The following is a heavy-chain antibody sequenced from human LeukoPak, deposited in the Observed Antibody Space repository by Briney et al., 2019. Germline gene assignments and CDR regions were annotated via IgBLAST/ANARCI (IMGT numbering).Heavy chain of an antibody. CDR1: GGSFSGYY. J-gene: IGHJ4*02. D-gene: IGHD3-10*01. V-gene: IGHV4-34*01. CDR3: ARGRGARDY. Sequence: SETLSLTCAVYGGSFSGYYWSWIRQPPGKGLEWIGEINHSGSTNYNPSLKSRVTISVDTSKNQFSPKLSSVTAADTAVYYCARGRGARDYWGQGTLVTVSS. CDR2: INHSGST.